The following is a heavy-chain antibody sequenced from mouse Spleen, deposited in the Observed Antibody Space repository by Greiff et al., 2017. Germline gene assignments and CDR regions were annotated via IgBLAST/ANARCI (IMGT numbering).Heavy chain of an antibody. CDR1: GYTFTDYE. V-gene: IGHV1-15*01. CDR2: IDPETGGT. J-gene: IGHJ2*01. Sequence: QVQLQQSGAELVRPGASVTLSCKASGYTFTDYEMHWVKQTPVHGLEWIGAIDPETGGTAYNQKFKGKAILTADKSSSTAYMELRSLTSEDSAVYYCTREKDFFCFDYWGQGTTLTVSS. CDR3: TREKDFFCFDY.